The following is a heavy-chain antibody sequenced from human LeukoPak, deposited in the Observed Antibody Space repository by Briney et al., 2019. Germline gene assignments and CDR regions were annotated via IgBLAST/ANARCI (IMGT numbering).Heavy chain of an antibody. CDR3: ARDRYSGAAGTSPYYYYGMDV. D-gene: IGHD6-13*01. J-gene: IGHJ6*02. V-gene: IGHV3-23*01. Sequence: GGSLRLSCAASGFTFSSYAMSWVRQAPGKGLEWVSAISGSGGSTYYADSVKGRFTISRDNSKNTLYLQMNSLRAEDTAVYYCARDRYSGAAGTSPYYYYGMDVWGQGTTVTVSS. CDR1: GFTFSSYA. CDR2: ISGSGGST.